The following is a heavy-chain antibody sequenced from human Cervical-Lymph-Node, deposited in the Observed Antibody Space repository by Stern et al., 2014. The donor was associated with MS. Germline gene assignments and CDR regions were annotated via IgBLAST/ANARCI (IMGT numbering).Heavy chain of an antibody. CDR3: ARDQAGYNWFDP. J-gene: IGHJ5*02. CDR1: GYTFTSYG. CDR2: ISAYNGNT. Sequence: MQLVESGAEVKKPGASVKGSCKASGYTFTSYGISWGRQAPGQGLEWMGWISAYNGNTNYAQKLQGRVTMTTDTSTSTAYMELRSLRSDDTAVYYCARDQAGYNWFDPWGQGTLVTVSS. V-gene: IGHV1-18*04.